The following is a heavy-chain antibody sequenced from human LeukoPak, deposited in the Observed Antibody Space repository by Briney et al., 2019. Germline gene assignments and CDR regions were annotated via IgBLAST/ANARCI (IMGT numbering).Heavy chain of an antibody. D-gene: IGHD3-22*01. CDR1: GFTFSSYA. V-gene: IGHV3-23*01. J-gene: IGHJ4*02. CDR2: TSGSGGST. Sequence: GGSLRLSCAASGFTFSSYAMSWVRQAPGKGLEWVSATSGSGGSTYYADSVKGRFTISRDNSKNTLYLQMNSLRAEDTAVYYCAKIPFPYYYDSSGYYYFDYWGQGTLVTVSS. CDR3: AKIPFPYYYDSSGYYYFDY.